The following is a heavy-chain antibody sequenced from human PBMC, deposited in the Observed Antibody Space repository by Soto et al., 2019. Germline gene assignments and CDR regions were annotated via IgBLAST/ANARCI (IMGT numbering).Heavy chain of an antibody. V-gene: IGHV4-39*01. Sequence: QLQLQESGPGLVKPSETLSLTCTVSGGSISSSSYYWGWIRQPPGKGLEWIGSIYYSGSTYYNPSLKSRVTISVDTSKNQFSLKLSSVTAADTAVYYCARRKRSILRDIVTETDAFDIWGQGTMVTVSS. CDR2: IYYSGST. CDR3: ARRKRSILRDIVTETDAFDI. D-gene: IGHD2-15*01. J-gene: IGHJ3*02. CDR1: GGSISSSSYY.